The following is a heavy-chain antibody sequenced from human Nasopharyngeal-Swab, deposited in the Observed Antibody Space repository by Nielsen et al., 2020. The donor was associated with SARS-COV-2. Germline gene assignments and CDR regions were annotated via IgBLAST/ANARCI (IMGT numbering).Heavy chain of an antibody. V-gene: IGHV3-11*04. Sequence: GESLKISCAASGFIFSDYYMSWVRQAPGKGLEWVSYLSTSGTTIYYADSVKGRFTISRDNAKNSLYLQMNSLRAEDTAVYYCARDSYTNGLVKTFWGQGTLVTVSS. CDR1: GFIFSDYY. D-gene: IGHD4-11*01. J-gene: IGHJ4*02. CDR3: ARDSYTNGLVKTF. CDR2: LSTSGTTI.